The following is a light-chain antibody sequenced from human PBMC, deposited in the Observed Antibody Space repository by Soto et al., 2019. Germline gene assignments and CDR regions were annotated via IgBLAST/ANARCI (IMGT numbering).Light chain of an antibody. J-gene: IGKJ1*01. CDR3: QQYNNWPWT. V-gene: IGKV3D-15*01. Sequence: EIVWTQSPGTLSLSPGERATLSCRASQRVDDSHLAWYQLRPGQAPRLLIYGASTRATGIPDRFSGSGSGTEFTLTISSLQSEDFAVYYCQQYNNWPWTFGQGTKVDIK. CDR2: GAS. CDR1: QRVDDSH.